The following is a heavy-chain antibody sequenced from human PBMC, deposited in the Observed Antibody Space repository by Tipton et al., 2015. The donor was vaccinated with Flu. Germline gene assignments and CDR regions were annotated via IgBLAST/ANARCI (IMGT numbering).Heavy chain of an antibody. CDR1: GFSFSDYG. CDR3: AKVIPEIVAGLDY. CDR2: TSYDGGNE. J-gene: IGHJ4*02. D-gene: IGHD6-19*01. Sequence: SLRLSCAASGFSFSDYGMHWVRQAPGKGLEWVATTSYDGGNEYYADSVKGRFTISRDNSKNTLYLHMNSLRAEDTAIYYCAKVIPEIVAGLDYWGQGTLVTVSS. V-gene: IGHV3-30*18.